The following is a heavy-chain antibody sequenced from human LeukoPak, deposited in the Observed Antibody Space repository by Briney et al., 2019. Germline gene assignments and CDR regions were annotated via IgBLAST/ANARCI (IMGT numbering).Heavy chain of an antibody. CDR2: IYYTGST. J-gene: IGHJ5*02. V-gene: IGHV4-39*01. D-gene: IGHD1-1*01. CDR3: ARLKRSRYNWNDVHNWFDP. Sequence: SETLSLTCTVSGGSISSPNYCWGWVRQPPGKGLEWIGSIYYTGSTYYSPSLKSRVTISVDTSKNQFSLRLSSVTAADTAVFYCARLKRSRYNWNDVHNWFDPWGQGTLVTVSS. CDR1: GGSISSPNYC.